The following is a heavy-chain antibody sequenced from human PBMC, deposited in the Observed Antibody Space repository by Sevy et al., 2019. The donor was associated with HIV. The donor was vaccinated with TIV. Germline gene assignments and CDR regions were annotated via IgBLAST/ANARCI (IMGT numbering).Heavy chain of an antibody. J-gene: IGHJ6*03. CDR2: IYYSGNT. V-gene: IGHV4-59*01. D-gene: IGHD2-2*01. CDR1: GGSISSYY. CDR3: AGGGVVVPAAMPEGYYYYYMDV. Sequence: SETLSLTCTVSGGSISSYYWSWIRQPPGKGLEWIGYIYYSGNTNYNPSLKSRVTISVDTSKNQFSLKLSSVTAADTAVYYCAGGGVVVPAAMPEGYYYYYMDVWGKGTTVTVSS.